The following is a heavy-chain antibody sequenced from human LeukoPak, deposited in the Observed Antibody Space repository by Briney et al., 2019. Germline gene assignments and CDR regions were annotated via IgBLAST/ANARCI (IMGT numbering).Heavy chain of an antibody. D-gene: IGHD3-16*01. Sequence: SEILSLTCTVSGGSISSYYWSWIRQPPGKRLEWIGYIYYSGSTNYNPSLKSRVTISVDTSKNQFSLELSSVTAADTAVYYCARDPRDYDSYFDLWGRGTLVTVSS. J-gene: IGHJ2*01. CDR1: GGSISSYY. V-gene: IGHV4-59*12. CDR2: IYYSGST. CDR3: ARDPRDYDSYFDL.